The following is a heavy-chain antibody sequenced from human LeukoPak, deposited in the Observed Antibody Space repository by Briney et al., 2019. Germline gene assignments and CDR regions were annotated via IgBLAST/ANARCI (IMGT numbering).Heavy chain of an antibody. CDR2: IYPGDSDT. D-gene: IGHD2-15*01. V-gene: IGHV5-51*01. Sequence: GESLKISCKGSGYSFTSYWIGWVRQMPGKGLEWMGIIYPGDSDTRYSPSFQGQVTISADKSISTAYLQWSSLKASDTAMHYCARPRDCSGGSCPFDYWGQGTLVTVSS. CDR1: GYSFTSYW. J-gene: IGHJ4*02. CDR3: ARPRDCSGGSCPFDY.